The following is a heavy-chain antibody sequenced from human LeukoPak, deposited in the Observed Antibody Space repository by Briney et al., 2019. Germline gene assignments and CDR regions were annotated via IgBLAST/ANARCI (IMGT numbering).Heavy chain of an antibody. V-gene: IGHV4-61*02. D-gene: IGHD3-10*01. J-gene: IGHJ4*02. Sequence: SETLSLTCAVSGGSISSGSYYWTWIRQPAGKGLEWIGRIYTSGSTNYNPSLKSRVTISLDTSKNQFSLRLSSVTAADTAVYYCARGPGCYGSVSYPSVYWGQGTLVTVSS. CDR2: IYTSGST. CDR3: ARGPGCYGSVSYPSVY. CDR1: GGSISSGSYY.